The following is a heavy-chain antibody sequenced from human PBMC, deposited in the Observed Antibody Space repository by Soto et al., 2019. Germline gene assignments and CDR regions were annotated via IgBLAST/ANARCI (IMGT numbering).Heavy chain of an antibody. CDR1: GGSISGYY. J-gene: IGHJ4*02. D-gene: IGHD3-22*01. V-gene: IGHV4-59*01. CDR2: IYYSGSS. CDR3: ARARYDSSGYYYFDY. Sequence: SAILSLACTVSGGSISGYYWSWIRQPPGKGLEWIGYIYYSGSSNYNPSLKSRVTIPLDTSKNQFSLRLRSVTAADTAVYYCARARYDSSGYYYFDYWGQGTLVTVSS.